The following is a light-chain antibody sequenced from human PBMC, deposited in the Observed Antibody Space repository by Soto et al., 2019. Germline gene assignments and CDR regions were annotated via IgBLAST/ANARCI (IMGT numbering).Light chain of an antibody. Sequence: DIQMTQSPSSLSASVGDRVTITCRASQSISNYLNWYQQKPGKAPKVLIYAASSLQGGVPSRFSGSRSGTDFTLTISSLQPEDFATYYCQQFNSYPLTFGQGTRLEIK. CDR3: QQFNSYPLT. V-gene: IGKV1-39*01. CDR2: AAS. CDR1: QSISNY. J-gene: IGKJ5*01.